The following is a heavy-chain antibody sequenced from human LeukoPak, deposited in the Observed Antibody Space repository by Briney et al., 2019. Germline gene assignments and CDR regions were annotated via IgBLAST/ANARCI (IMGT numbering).Heavy chain of an antibody. CDR1: GFTFSSYW. D-gene: IGHD2-2*01. CDR2: IKEDGSEK. J-gene: IGHJ3*02. V-gene: IGHV3-7*01. CDR3: ARGVVVAPRSAFDI. Sequence: PGGSLRLSCAVSGFTFSSYWMTWVRQAPGKGLEWVAKIKEDGSEKYYVDSVKGRFTVSRDNAKNSLSLQMNSLRVEDTAVYYCARGVVVAPRSAFDIWGQGTMVTVSS.